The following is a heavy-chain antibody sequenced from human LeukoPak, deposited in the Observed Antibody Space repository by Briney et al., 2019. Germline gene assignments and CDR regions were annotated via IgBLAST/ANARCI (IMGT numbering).Heavy chain of an antibody. J-gene: IGHJ3*02. CDR3: ARDQTSKGDAFDI. CDR1: DDSITMYY. CDR2: VDHTGST. Sequence: SSETLSLTCSVSDDSITMYYWTWIRQPPGKGLEWIGYVDHTGSTNFNPSLNGRVSISRATSKNQFSLKRSSVTAADTAVYYCARDQTSKGDAFDIWGQGTMVTVSS. V-gene: IGHV4-59*01.